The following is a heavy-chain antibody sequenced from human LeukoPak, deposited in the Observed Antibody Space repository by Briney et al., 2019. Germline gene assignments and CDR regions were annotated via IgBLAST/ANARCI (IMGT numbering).Heavy chain of an antibody. D-gene: IGHD6-6*01. Sequence: ASVKVSCKASGYTSTGYYMHWVRQAPGQGLEWMGWINPNSGGTNYAQKFQGRVTMTRDTSISTAYMELSRLRSDDTAVYYCARDSITDNAFDIWGQGTMVTVSS. CDR1: GYTSTGYY. V-gene: IGHV1-2*02. CDR2: INPNSGGT. J-gene: IGHJ3*02. CDR3: ARDSITDNAFDI.